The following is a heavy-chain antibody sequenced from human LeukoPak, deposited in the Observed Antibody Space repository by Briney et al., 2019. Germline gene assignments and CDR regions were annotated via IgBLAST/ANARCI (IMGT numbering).Heavy chain of an antibody. V-gene: IGHV1-3*01. D-gene: IGHD1-26*01. J-gene: IGHJ6*04. CDR3: ASRSIVGAAYWGMDV. Sequence: ASVKVSCKASGHTFTNYPMHWVRQAPGQRLECLGWINAGNGNSKCSQNFQGRVTITRDTSARTAYMELSSLRYEDTAVYYCASRSIVGAAYWGMDVWGKGTTVTVSS. CDR2: INAGNGNS. CDR1: GHTFTNYP.